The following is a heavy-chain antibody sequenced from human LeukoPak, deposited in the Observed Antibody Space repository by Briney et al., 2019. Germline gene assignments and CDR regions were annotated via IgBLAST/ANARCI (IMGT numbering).Heavy chain of an antibody. Sequence: PGGSLRLSCAASGFTFSSYWMRWVRQAPGKGLVWVSDINSDGTSTNYADSVKGRFTISRDNAKNTPYLQMNSLRAEDTAVYYCARGADSNGYTVLDYWGQGTLVTVSS. D-gene: IGHD3-22*01. J-gene: IGHJ4*02. CDR2: INSDGTST. CDR1: GFTFSSYW. CDR3: ARGADSNGYTVLDY. V-gene: IGHV3-74*01.